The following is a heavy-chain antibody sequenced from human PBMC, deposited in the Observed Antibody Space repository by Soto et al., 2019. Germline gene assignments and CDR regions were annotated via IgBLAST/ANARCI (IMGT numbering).Heavy chain of an antibody. V-gene: IGHV1-46*03. J-gene: IGHJ3*01. CDR1: GYSFSNYY. D-gene: IGHD1-26*01. CDR2: IKPSDGDT. CDR3: AKDRGRTDWENEALAL. Sequence: QVNLVQSGAEVKKPGASVKLSCQASGYSFSNYYMHWVRQAPGQGLEWMGIIKPSDGDTIYAQSFQGRVTVTGDTSTSTVYMELKSLTYEDTAVYYCAKDRGRTDWENEALALWSQGTMVTVSS.